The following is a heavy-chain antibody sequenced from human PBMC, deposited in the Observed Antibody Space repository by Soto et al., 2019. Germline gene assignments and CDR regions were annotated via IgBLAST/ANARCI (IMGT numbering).Heavy chain of an antibody. D-gene: IGHD6-13*01. V-gene: IGHV4-59*01. CDR3: ARGEQLVDFDY. J-gene: IGHJ4*02. CDR2: IYYSGST. Sequence: LSLTCTVSGGSISSYYWSWIRQPPGKGLEWIGYIYYSGSTNYNPSLKSRVTISVDTSKNQFSLKLSSVTAADTAVYYCARGEQLVDFDYWGQGTLVTVSS. CDR1: GGSISSYY.